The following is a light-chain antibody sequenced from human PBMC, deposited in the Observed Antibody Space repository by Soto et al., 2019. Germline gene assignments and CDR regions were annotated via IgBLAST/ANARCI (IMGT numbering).Light chain of an antibody. CDR3: QQYSNWPQT. J-gene: IGKJ1*01. CDR2: GAS. Sequence: EIVMTQSPATLSVSPGERATLSCRASQSVSSNVAWYQQKPGQAPRLLIYGASTRATGIPARFSGSGSGTEFTLSISSLQSEDFAVYYCQQYSNWPQTFGQGTKVDIK. V-gene: IGKV3-15*01. CDR1: QSVSSN.